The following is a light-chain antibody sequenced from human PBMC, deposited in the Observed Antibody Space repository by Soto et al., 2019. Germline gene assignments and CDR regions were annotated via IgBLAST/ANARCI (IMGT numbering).Light chain of an antibody. CDR3: QQYNKYT. J-gene: IGKJ2*01. CDR2: DAS. CDR1: QSISSW. Sequence: DIQMTQSPSTRSASVGDRVTITCRASQSISSWLAWYQQKPGKAPKLLIYDASSLESGVPSMFSGSGSGTEFTLTISSLQPDDFATYYCQQYNKYTFVQWTKLEIK. V-gene: IGKV1-5*01.